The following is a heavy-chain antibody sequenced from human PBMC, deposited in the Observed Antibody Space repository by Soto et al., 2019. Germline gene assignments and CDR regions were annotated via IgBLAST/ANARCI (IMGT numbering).Heavy chain of an antibody. V-gene: IGHV1-8*01. Sequence: ASVKVSCKASGYTFTSYDINWVRQATGQGLEWMGWMNPNSGNTGYAQKFQGRVTMTRNTSISTAYMELSSLRSEDTAVYYCAAYPYYYDSRFFLHDYYYYGMDVWGQGTTVTVSS. CDR3: AAYPYYYDSRFFLHDYYYYGMDV. CDR1: GYTFTSYD. CDR2: MNPNSGNT. D-gene: IGHD3-22*01. J-gene: IGHJ6*02.